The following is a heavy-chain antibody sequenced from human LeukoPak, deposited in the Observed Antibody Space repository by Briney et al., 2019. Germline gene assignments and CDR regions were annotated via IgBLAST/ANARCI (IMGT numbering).Heavy chain of an antibody. V-gene: IGHV3-48*03. CDR2: ISSSGSTI. J-gene: IGHJ4*02. Sequence: GGSLSPHCSASGFTFSSYELNWVRQAPGTGLEGVTYISSSGSTIYYADSVQGRFTISRDNAKNSLYLQMNSLRAEDTAVYYCARVPRGRGIAAAGTVDYWGQGTLVTVSS. CDR1: GFTFSSYE. D-gene: IGHD6-13*01. CDR3: ARVPRGRGIAAAGTVDY.